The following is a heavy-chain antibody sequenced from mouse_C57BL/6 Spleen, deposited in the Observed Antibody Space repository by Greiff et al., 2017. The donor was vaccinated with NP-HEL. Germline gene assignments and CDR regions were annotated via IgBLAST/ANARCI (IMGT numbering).Heavy chain of an antibody. J-gene: IGHJ2*01. D-gene: IGHD4-1*01. CDR3: ARVTGTGDY. CDR2: IYPRSGNT. V-gene: IGHV1-81*01. CDR1: GYTFTSYG. Sequence: QVQLKESGAELARPGASVKLSCKASGYTFTSYGISWVKQRTGQGLEWIGEIYPRSGNTYYNEKLKGKATLTADKSSSTAYMELRSLTSEDSAVYFCARVTGTGDYWGQGTTLTVSS.